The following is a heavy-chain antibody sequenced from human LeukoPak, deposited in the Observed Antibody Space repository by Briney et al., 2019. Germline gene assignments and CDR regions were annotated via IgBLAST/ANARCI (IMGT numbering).Heavy chain of an antibody. CDR2: INPSGGST. CDR3: ARGRGSSGLLEEFDY. V-gene: IGHV1-46*01. D-gene: IGHD3-22*01. Sequence: GASVKVSCEASGYTFTSYYLHWVRQAPGQGLEWMGIINPSGGSTSYAQKFRGRLTMTRDTSTSTVYMELSSLRSEDTAVYYCARGRGSSGLLEEFDYWGQGTLVTVSS. CDR1: GYTFTSYY. J-gene: IGHJ4*02.